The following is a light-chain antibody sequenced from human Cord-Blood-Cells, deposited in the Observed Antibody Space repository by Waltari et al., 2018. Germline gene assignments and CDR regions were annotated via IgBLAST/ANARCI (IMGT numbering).Light chain of an antibody. CDR2: KAS. CDR1: QSISSW. CDR3: QQYNSYYT. J-gene: IGKJ2*01. V-gene: IGKV1-5*03. Sequence: DIQITQSPSTLSPSVGDRVTITCRASQSISSWLAWYQQKPGKAPKLLIYKASSLESGVPSRFSGSGSGTEFTLTIRSLQPDDFATYCCQQYNSYYTFGQGTKLEIK.